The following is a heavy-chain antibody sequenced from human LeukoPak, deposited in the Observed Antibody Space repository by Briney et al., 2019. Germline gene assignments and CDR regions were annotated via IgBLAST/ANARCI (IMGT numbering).Heavy chain of an antibody. J-gene: IGHJ6*03. CDR2: IYTSGST. D-gene: IGHD2-2*01. CDR3: ARDLRYQPSNYYYYYMDV. Sequence: KPSETLSLTFTVSGGSISSYYWSWIRQPAGKGLEWIGRIYTSGSTNYNPSLKSRVTMSVDTSKNQFSLKLSSVTAADTAVYYCARDLRYQPSNYYYYYMDVWGKGTTVTVSS. CDR1: GGSISSYY. V-gene: IGHV4-4*07.